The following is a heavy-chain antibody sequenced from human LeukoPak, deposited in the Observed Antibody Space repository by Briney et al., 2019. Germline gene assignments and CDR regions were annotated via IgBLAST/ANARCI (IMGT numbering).Heavy chain of an antibody. V-gene: IGHV4-59*01. Sequence: PSETLSLTCTVSGGSISGYYWSWIRQSPGKGLEWIGYIHYSGRTYYSPSLRSRVSMSIDMSKNQFSLRLRSVTAADTAVYYCAREGIFCSGGACKSDYCYGMDVWGQGTTVSVSS. J-gene: IGHJ6*02. CDR2: IHYSGRT. CDR3: AREGIFCSGGACKSDYCYGMDV. D-gene: IGHD2-15*01. CDR1: GGSISGYY.